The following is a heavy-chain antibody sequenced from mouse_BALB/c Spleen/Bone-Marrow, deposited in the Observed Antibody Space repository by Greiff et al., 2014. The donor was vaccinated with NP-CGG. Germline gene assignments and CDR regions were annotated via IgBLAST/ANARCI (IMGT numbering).Heavy chain of an antibody. CDR3: AREDYGSSYGFAY. J-gene: IGHJ3*01. D-gene: IGHD1-1*01. CDR1: GYSFTGYT. V-gene: IGHV1-18*01. Sequence: DVQLQESGPELVKPGAPMKISCKASGYSFTGYTMNWVKQSHGKNLEWIGLINPYNGGTSYNQKFKGKATLTVDKSSSTAYMELLSLTSEDSAVYYCAREDYGSSYGFAYWGQGTLVTVSA. CDR2: INPYNGGT.